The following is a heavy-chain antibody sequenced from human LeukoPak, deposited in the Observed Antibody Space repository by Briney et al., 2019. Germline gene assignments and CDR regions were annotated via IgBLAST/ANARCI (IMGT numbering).Heavy chain of an antibody. Sequence: GGSLRLSCAASGFTFSSYAMHWVRQAPGKGLEWVAVISYDGSNKYYADSVKGRFTISRDNSKNTLYLQMNSLRAEDTAVYYCAKNGLGQWLVPFDYWGQGTLVTVSS. CDR3: AKNGLGQWLVPFDY. CDR1: GFTFSSYA. D-gene: IGHD6-19*01. J-gene: IGHJ4*02. CDR2: ISYDGSNK. V-gene: IGHV3-30-3*02.